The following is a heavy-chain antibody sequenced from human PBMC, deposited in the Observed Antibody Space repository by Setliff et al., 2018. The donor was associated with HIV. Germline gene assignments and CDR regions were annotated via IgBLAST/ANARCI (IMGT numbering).Heavy chain of an antibody. CDR1: GFTFNTCA. Sequence: PGGSLRLSCAGSGFTFNTCAMNWVRQAPGKGLEWVAVISYDGNIKYYADSVKGRFTISRDNAKNSLYLQMNSLRAEDTAVYYCARDGSRGGLPFYGMDVWGQGTTVTVSS. V-gene: IGHV3-30*04. J-gene: IGHJ6*02. D-gene: IGHD3-16*01. CDR3: ARDGSRGGLPFYGMDV. CDR2: ISYDGNIK.